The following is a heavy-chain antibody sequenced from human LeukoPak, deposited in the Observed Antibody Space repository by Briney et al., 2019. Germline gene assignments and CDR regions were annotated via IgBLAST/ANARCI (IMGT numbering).Heavy chain of an antibody. D-gene: IGHD5-24*01. Sequence: SETLSLTCTVSGGSIRSSYYYWSWIRQPPGKGLEWIGYIYYSGSTNYNPSLKSRVTISVDTSKNQFSLKLSSVTAADTAVYYCARATIRDAFDIWGQGTMVTVSS. CDR3: ARATIRDAFDI. CDR1: GGSIRSSYYY. V-gene: IGHV4-61*01. J-gene: IGHJ3*02. CDR2: IYYSGST.